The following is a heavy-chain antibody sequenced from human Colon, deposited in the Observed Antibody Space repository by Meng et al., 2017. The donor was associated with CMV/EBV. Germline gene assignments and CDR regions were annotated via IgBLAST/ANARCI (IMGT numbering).Heavy chain of an antibody. CDR3: ARRVSTLGGIINIGGLGFDS. D-gene: IGHD3-16*01. V-gene: IGHV1-69*16. CDR1: GDTFSAQT. J-gene: IGHJ5*01. CDR2: FIPVLDKP. Sequence: SVKVSCKGSGDTFSAQTINWVRQAPGQGLEWLGGFIPVLDKPKYGQQAQGRLTITTDESTGTAYMELSSLRSEDTAMYYCARRVSTLGGIINIGGLGFDSWGQGTLVTVSS.